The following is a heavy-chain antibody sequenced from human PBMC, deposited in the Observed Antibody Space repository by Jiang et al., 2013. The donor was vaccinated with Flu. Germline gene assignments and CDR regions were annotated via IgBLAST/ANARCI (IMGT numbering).Heavy chain of an antibody. V-gene: IGHV3-23*01. CDR1: GFTFNSYA. J-gene: IGHJ4*02. CDR3: AKDLNLVVDY. CDR2: ISG. D-gene: IGHD2-15*01. Sequence: LSCAASGFTFNSYAMTWFRQAPGKGLEWVSSISGYYADSVKGRFTISRDNSKNTLYLQMNSLRAEDTAVYYCAKDLNLVVDYWGQGTLVTVSS.